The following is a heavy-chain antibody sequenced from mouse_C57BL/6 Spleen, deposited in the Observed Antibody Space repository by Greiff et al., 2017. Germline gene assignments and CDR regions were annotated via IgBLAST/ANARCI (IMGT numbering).Heavy chain of an antibody. CDR2: ISSGGDYI. Sequence: EVQGVESGEGLVKPGGSLKLSCAASGFTFSSYAMSWVRQTPEKRLEWVAYISSGGDYIYYADTVKGRFTISRDNARNTLYLQMSSLKSEDTAMYYCTRDLGPAWFAYWGQGTLVTVSA. CDR3: TRDLGPAWFAY. V-gene: IGHV5-9-1*02. CDR1: GFTFSSYA. D-gene: IGHD4-1*01. J-gene: IGHJ3*01.